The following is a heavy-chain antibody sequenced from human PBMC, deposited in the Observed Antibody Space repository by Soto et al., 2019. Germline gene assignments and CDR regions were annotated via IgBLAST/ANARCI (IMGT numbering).Heavy chain of an antibody. J-gene: IGHJ4*02. CDR2: IWYDGSNK. CDR3: ARDRDDSSDSHLHSFDY. CDR1: GFTFSTYA. V-gene: IGHV3-33*01. D-gene: IGHD3-22*01. Sequence: QVQLVESGGGVVQPGRSLRLSCEASGFTFSTYAMHWVRQAPGQGLEGVAVIWYDGSNKHYADSVKGRFTISRDNSKNTLYLRMNSLGVEDAAVYYWARDRDDSSDSHLHSFDYWGQGTMVTVSS.